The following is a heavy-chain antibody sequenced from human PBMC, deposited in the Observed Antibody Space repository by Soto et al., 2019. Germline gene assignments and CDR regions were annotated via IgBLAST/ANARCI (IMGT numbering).Heavy chain of an antibody. CDR1: VFTFSVSS. CDR2: IRGKTDTYAT. CDR3: TKRIGAYAMDV. Sequence: RGSLLVACASSVFTFSVSSMDWVRQASGKGLEWVGRIRGKTDTYATAYAAPVRGRFTISRDDSKNTAYLQMNSLKTEDTAVYFCTKRIGAYAMDVWGQGTTVTVSS. V-gene: IGHV3-73*01. D-gene: IGHD6-13*01. J-gene: IGHJ6*01.